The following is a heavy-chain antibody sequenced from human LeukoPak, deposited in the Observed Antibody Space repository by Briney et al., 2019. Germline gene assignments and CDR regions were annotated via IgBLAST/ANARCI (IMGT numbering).Heavy chain of an antibody. V-gene: IGHV3-30-3*01. D-gene: IGHD2-2*01. CDR2: ISYDGSNK. J-gene: IGHJ4*02. Sequence: PGGSLRLSCAASGFTFSSYAMHWVRQAPGKGLEWVAVISYDGSNKYYADSVKGRFTISRDNSKNTLYLQMNSLRAEDTAVYYCARDEGYCSSTSCYYPSQGFDYWGQGTLVTVSS. CDR1: GFTFSSYA. CDR3: ARDEGYCSSTSCYYPSQGFDY.